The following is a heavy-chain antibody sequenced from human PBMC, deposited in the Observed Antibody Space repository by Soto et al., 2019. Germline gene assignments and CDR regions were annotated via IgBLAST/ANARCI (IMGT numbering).Heavy chain of an antibody. Sequence: QVQLQESGPGLVKPSGTLSLTCAVSGGSISSSNWWSWVRQPPGKGLGWIGETNHSGRTTYNPSLKSRVTISVDKPNAQFSLKLSSVTAADTAVYYCATLPATSNFDFWGQGTLVTVYS. CDR3: ATLPATSNFDF. CDR2: TNHSGRT. V-gene: IGHV4-4*02. CDR1: GGSISSSNW. J-gene: IGHJ4*02. D-gene: IGHD2-2*01.